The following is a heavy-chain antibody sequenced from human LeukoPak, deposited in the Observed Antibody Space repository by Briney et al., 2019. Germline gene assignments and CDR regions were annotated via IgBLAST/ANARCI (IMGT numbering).Heavy chain of an antibody. D-gene: IGHD3-9*01. CDR1: GCTFTSYY. Sequence: ASVKVSCKASGCTFTSYYMHWVRQAPGQGLEWMGIINPSGGSTSYAQKFQGRVTMTRDTSTSTVYMELSSQRSEDTAVYYCARGGYFDWLMFEVAWFDPWGQGTLVTVSS. CDR2: INPSGGST. V-gene: IGHV1-46*01. CDR3: ARGGYFDWLMFEVAWFDP. J-gene: IGHJ5*02.